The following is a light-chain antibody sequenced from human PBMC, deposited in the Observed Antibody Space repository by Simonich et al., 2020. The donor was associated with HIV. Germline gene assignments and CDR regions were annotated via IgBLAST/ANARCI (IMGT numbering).Light chain of an antibody. CDR2: KAS. J-gene: IGKJ2*01. V-gene: IGKV1-5*03. Sequence: DIQMTQSSSTLSASVGDRVTITCRAIQSISSWLAWYQQKPGKAPKLLIYKASSLESGVPSRFSGSGSGTEFTLTISSLQPDDFATYYCQQYNSYQYTFGQGTKLEIK. CDR1: QSISSW. CDR3: QQYNSYQYT.